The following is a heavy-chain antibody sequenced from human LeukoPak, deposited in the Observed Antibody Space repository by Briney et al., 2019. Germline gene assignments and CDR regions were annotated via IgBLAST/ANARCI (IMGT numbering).Heavy chain of an antibody. J-gene: IGHJ4*02. CDR3: AKAALTYYYDSSGYYLFDYFDY. CDR2: MNPNSGNT. Sequence: ASVKVSCKASGYTFTSYDINWVRQATGQGLEWMGWMNPNSGNTGYAQKFQGRVTITRNTSISTAYMEVSSLRAEDTAVYYCAKAALTYYYDSSGYYLFDYFDYWGQGTLVTVSS. D-gene: IGHD3-22*01. V-gene: IGHV1-8*03. CDR1: GYTFTSYD.